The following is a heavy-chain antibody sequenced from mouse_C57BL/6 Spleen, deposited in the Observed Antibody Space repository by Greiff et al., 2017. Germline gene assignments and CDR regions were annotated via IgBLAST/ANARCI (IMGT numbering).Heavy chain of an antibody. J-gene: IGHJ4*01. Sequence: QVQLQQSGAELVKPGASVKLSCKASGYTFTSYWMQWVKQRPGQGLEWIGEIDPSDSYTNYNQKFKGKATLTVDTSSSTAYMQLSSLTSEDAAVYYCARRRGYDYAMDYWGQGTSVTVSS. CDR3: ARRRGYDYAMDY. CDR2: IDPSDSYT. V-gene: IGHV1-50*01. D-gene: IGHD2-2*01. CDR1: GYTFTSYW.